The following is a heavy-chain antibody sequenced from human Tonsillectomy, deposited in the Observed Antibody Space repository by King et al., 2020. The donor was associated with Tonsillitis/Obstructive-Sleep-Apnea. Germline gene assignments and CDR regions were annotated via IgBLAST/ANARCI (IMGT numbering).Heavy chain of an antibody. V-gene: IGHV1-2*06. CDR3: ASWALGIHWYYYDMDV. Sequence: QLVQSGAEVKKPGASVKVSCTASGYTFTDYYMHWVRQAPGQGLEWMGQINPNSGGTNYAQKFQGRVNMTRDTSISTAYMELSRLRSDDTAVYYCASWALGIHWYYYDMDVWGKGTTVTGSS. J-gene: IGHJ6*03. D-gene: IGHD1-1*01. CDR2: INPNSGGT. CDR1: GYTFTDYY.